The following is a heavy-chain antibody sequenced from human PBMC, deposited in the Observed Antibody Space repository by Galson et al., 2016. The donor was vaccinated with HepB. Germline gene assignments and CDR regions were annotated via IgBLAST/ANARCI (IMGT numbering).Heavy chain of an antibody. CDR3: ARDNWDDAGCSVDH. Sequence: SLRLSCAASGFTFSSYSMNWVRQAPGKGLEWVSVIYSGGTTYYADSVKGRFTISRDNSKNTLYLEMNSLRAEDTAVYYCARDNWDDAGCSVDHWGQGTLVTVAS. CDR1: GFTFSSYS. V-gene: IGHV3-66*01. CDR2: IYSGGTT. D-gene: IGHD1-20*01. J-gene: IGHJ4*02.